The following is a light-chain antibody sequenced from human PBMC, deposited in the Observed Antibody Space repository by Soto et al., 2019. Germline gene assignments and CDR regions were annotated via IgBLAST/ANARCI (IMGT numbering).Light chain of an antibody. CDR1: QSVNSD. J-gene: IGKJ2*01. CDR2: DAS. V-gene: IGKV3-15*01. Sequence: EIGMTQSPATLSLSPGERATLSCRASQSVNSDLAWYQQKPGRAPRLLIYDASTRAAGVPARFTGSGSETEFTLTISSLQSEDYAVYYCQHYNNWPPYTFGQGTKLEIK. CDR3: QHYNNWPPYT.